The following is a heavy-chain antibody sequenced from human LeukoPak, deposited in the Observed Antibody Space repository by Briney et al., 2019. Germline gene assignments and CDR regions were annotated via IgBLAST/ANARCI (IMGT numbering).Heavy chain of an antibody. J-gene: IGHJ4*02. Sequence: SETLSLTCTVSGGSISSSNYYWGWIRQPPGKGLEWIGSVYYSGSTYYNPSLKSLVSISIDTSKKQFSLKLNSVTAADTAVYYCARRKWGRGYYFDYWGQGTLVTVSS. CDR3: ARRKWGRGYYFDY. D-gene: IGHD1-26*01. CDR2: VYYSGST. V-gene: IGHV4-39*01. CDR1: GGSISSSNYY.